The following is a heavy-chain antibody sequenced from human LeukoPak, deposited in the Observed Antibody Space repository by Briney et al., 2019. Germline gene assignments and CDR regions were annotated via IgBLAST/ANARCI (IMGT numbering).Heavy chain of an antibody. D-gene: IGHD2-2*01. CDR1: GYRFTNSW. CDR2: IYPGDSDT. J-gene: IGHJ5*02. CDR3: ARQALFSSTSLYWFDP. V-gene: IGHV5-51*01. Sequence: GESLKISCKGSGYRFTNSWIGWGRQMPGKGLEWMGIIYPGDSDTRYSPSFQGQVIISADKSISTTYLQWSSLKASDAAMYYCARQALFSSTSLYWFDPWGQGTLVTVSS.